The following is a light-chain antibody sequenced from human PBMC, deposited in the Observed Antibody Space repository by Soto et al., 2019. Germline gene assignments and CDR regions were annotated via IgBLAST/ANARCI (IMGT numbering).Light chain of an antibody. CDR3: SSYKGSSTVCV. CDR2: EVT. CDR1: SSDVGVYNY. V-gene: IGLV2-14*01. J-gene: IGLJ1*01. Sequence: QSVLTQPASVSGSPGQSITISCTGTSSDVGVYNYVSWYQQHPGKAPKVLIYEVTHRASGVSNRFSGSKSGNTASLTISGLQAEDEADYYCSSYKGSSTVCVFGTAKKVTV.